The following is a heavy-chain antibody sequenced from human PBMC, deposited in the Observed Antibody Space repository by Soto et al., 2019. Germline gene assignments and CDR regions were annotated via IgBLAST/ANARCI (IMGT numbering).Heavy chain of an antibody. Sequence: HPGGSLRLSCAASGFTFSNYAMHWFRQAPGKGLEWVAVISYDGSDKYNANSVKGRFTISRDNSKNTLYLQMNSLRAEDTAVYYCARDTGPNGYNYYYFGMDVWGQGTTVTVSS. CDR3: ARDTGPNGYNYYYFGMDV. D-gene: IGHD5-18*01. V-gene: IGHV3-30-3*01. CDR2: ISYDGSDK. J-gene: IGHJ6*02. CDR1: GFTFSNYA.